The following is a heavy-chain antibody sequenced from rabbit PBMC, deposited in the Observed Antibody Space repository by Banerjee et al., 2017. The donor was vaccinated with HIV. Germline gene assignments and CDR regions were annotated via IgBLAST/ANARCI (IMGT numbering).Heavy chain of an antibody. D-gene: IGHD6-1*01. V-gene: IGHV1S45*01. CDR3: ARDRGTVYVGYGDGMDL. J-gene: IGHJ6*01. CDR1: GFSFSGNYY. CDR2: IYNGDGST. Sequence: QEHLKETGGGLVKPGGTLTLTCTASGFSFSGNYYMCWVRQAPGRGLELIACIYNGDGSTYYASWAKGRFTISKTSSTTVTLQMTSLTAADTATYFCARDRGTVYVGYGDGMDLWGQGTLVTVS.